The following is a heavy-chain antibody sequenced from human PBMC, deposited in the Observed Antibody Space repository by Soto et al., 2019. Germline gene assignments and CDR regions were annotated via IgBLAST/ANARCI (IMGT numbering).Heavy chain of an antibody. CDR3: ARDCSSTSCYTWGIFDY. Sequence: LPETLSLTCTVSGGSISSYYWSWIRQPPGKGLEWIGYIYYSGSTNYNPSLKSRVTISVDTSKNQFSLKLSSVTAADTAVYYCARDCSSTSCYTWGIFDYWGQGTLVTVS. D-gene: IGHD2-2*02. CDR2: IYYSGST. CDR1: GGSISSYY. J-gene: IGHJ4*02. V-gene: IGHV4-59*01.